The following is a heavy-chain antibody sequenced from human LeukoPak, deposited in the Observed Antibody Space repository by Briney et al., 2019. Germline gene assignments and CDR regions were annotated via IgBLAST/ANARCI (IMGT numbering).Heavy chain of an antibody. Sequence: PGGSLRLSCAASGFTFSSYWMSWVRQPPGKGLEVIGSIYYSGNTYYNPSLKSRVTISVDRSKNQFSLKLSSMTAADTAVYYCARGPYYDFWSGPGGAFDIWGQGTMVTVSS. CDR1: GFTFSSYW. D-gene: IGHD3-3*01. CDR2: IYYSGNT. CDR3: ARGPYYDFWSGPGGAFDI. J-gene: IGHJ3*02. V-gene: IGHV4-39*01.